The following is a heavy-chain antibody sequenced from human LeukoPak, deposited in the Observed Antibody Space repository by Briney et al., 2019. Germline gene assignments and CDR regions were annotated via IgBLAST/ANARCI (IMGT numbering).Heavy chain of an antibody. V-gene: IGHV1-2*02. D-gene: IGHD4-17*01. CDR3: ARLSTVTTSFDY. CDR1: GYIFTDYY. Sequence: ASVKVSCKASGYIFTDYYVYWVRQAPGQGLEWMGWINPNSGGTNYAQKFQGRVTMTRDTSISTAYMELSRLRSDDTAVYYCARLSTVTTSFDYWGQGTLVTVSS. J-gene: IGHJ4*02. CDR2: INPNSGGT.